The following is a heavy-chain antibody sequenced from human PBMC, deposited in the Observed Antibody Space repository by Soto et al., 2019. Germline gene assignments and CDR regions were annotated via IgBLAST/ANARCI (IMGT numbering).Heavy chain of an antibody. D-gene: IGHD5-18*01. Sequence: SVKGYWKASGGAFSSYAISLVRQAPGQGLEWMGGIIPIFGTANYAQKFQGRVTITADESTSTAYMELSSLRSEDTAVYYCARATGYSYGELGYYYGMDVWGQGTTVTVSS. V-gene: IGHV1-69*13. J-gene: IGHJ6*01. CDR2: IIPIFGTA. CDR3: ARATGYSYGELGYYYGMDV. CDR1: GGAFSSYA.